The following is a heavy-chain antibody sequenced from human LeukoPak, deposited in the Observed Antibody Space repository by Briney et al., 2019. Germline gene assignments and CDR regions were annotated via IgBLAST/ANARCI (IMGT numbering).Heavy chain of an antibody. J-gene: IGHJ4*02. CDR3: VIGVGWQPDY. CDR1: GDSVTGYY. Sequence: PSETLSLTCTVFGDSVTGYYLNWVRQPPGKGLEWIGHIYKIGTTNYNPSLKSRLTISADTSKNQFSLKLRSVTAADTAVYYCVIGVGWQPDYWGQGALVTVSS. D-gene: IGHD2-15*01. V-gene: IGHV4-59*02. CDR2: IYKIGTT.